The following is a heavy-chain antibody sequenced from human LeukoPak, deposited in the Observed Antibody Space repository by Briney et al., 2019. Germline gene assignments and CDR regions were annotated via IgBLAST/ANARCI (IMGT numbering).Heavy chain of an antibody. Sequence: PSETLSLTCTVSGGSISSYYWSWIRQPAGKGLEWIGRIHTSGSTNYSPSLKSRVTMSVDTSKNHFSLKVSSVTAADTAVYYCARLATLSTVAARGRTWFDAWGQGTLVTVSS. CDR1: GGSISSYY. CDR2: IHTSGST. J-gene: IGHJ5*02. D-gene: IGHD6-6*01. V-gene: IGHV4-4*07. CDR3: ARLATLSTVAARGRTWFDA.